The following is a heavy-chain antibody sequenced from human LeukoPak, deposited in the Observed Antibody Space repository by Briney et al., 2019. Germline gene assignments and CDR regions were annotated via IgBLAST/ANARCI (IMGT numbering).Heavy chain of an antibody. Sequence: GGSLRLSCAASGFTFSSYAMHWVRQAPGKGLEWVAVISYDGSNKYYADSVKGRFTTSRDNSKNTLYLQMNSLRAEDTAVYYCARDGFDYWGQGTLVTVSS. J-gene: IGHJ4*02. CDR3: ARDGFDY. CDR1: GFTFSSYA. CDR2: ISYDGSNK. V-gene: IGHV3-30*04.